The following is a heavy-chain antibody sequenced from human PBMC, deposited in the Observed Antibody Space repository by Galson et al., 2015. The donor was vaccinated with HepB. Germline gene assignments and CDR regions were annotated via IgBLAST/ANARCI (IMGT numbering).Heavy chain of an antibody. Sequence: SVKVSCKASGFTFTSSAMQWVRQARGQRLEWIGWIVVGSGNTNYAQKFQERVTITRDMSTSTAYMELSSLRSEDTAVYYCAAVVGATTWELDYWGQGTLVTVSS. CDR3: AAVVGATTWELDY. V-gene: IGHV1-58*02. D-gene: IGHD1-26*01. CDR2: IVVGSGNT. CDR1: GFTFTSSA. J-gene: IGHJ4*02.